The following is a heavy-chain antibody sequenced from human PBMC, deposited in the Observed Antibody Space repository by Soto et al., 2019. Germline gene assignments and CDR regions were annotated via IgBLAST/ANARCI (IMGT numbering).Heavy chain of an antibody. V-gene: IGHV1-45*02. Sequence: SVKVSCKVSGYTLTDRSLHWVRQAPGKALEWMGCIKPYNGNTNYAQKFQGRVTITRDRSMSTAYMELSSLRSEDTAMYYCAVGKGDGYNFGAFDIWGQGTMVTVSS. D-gene: IGHD5-12*01. CDR3: AVGKGDGYNFGAFDI. CDR2: IKPYNGNT. CDR1: GYTLTDRS. J-gene: IGHJ3*02.